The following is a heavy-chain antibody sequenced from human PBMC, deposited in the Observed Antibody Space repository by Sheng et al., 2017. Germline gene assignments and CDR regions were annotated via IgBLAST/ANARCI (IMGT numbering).Heavy chain of an antibody. J-gene: IGHJ4*02. D-gene: IGHD6-19*01. CDR3: ARVPIAVSWVVRGTYFEL. CDR1: GYSISSGYY. Sequence: QVQLQESGPGLVKPSETLSLTCTVSGYSISSGYYWGWIRQPPGKGLEWIGSIYHSGSTYYNPSLKSRVTISVDTSKNQFSLKLSSVTAADTAVYYCARVPIAVSWVVRGTYFELLGPGNAGHRLL. V-gene: IGHV4-38-2*02. CDR2: IYHSGST.